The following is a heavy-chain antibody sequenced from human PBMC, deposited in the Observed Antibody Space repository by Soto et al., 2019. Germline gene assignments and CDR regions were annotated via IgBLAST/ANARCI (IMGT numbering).Heavy chain of an antibody. Sequence: GGSLRLSCAASGFTFDDYAMHWVRQAPGKGLEWVSGISWNSGSIGYADSVKGRFTISRDNAKNSLYLQMNSLRAEDTALYYCAKGFRYSSGWSRAFDIWGQGKMVTVSS. CDR3: AKGFRYSSGWSRAFDI. J-gene: IGHJ3*02. D-gene: IGHD6-19*01. CDR2: ISWNSGSI. V-gene: IGHV3-9*01. CDR1: GFTFDDYA.